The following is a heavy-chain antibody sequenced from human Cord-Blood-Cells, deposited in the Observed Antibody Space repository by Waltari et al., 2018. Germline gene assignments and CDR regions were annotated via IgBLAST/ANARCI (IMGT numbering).Heavy chain of an antibody. CDR3: ARVGDYDSSGYYAFDI. CDR1: GYTFTSYY. CDR2: INPCGGST. D-gene: IGHD3-22*01. J-gene: IGHJ3*02. Sequence: QVQLVQSGAEVKKPGASVKVSCKASGYTFTSYYMHWVRQAPGQGLARMGIINPCGGSTRYAQKCQGRCTMTRETSTSTVYMELSSLRSEDTAVYYCARVGDYDSSGYYAFDIWGQGTMVTVSS. V-gene: IGHV1-46*01.